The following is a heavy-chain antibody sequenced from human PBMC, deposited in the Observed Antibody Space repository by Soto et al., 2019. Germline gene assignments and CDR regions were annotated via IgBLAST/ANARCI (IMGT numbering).Heavy chain of an antibody. CDR3: ARVLFAYCSGGRCSLEY. D-gene: IGHD2-15*01. J-gene: IGHJ4*02. Sequence: QVQLVESGGGVVQPGRSLRLSCEASGFTLSSYGMHWVRQAPGKGLEWVAVIWSDGSKKYYADSVKGRFTISRDTSKNTLYLEMYSLRAEDTAVYYCARVLFAYCSGGRCSLEYWGQGTLVTVSS. V-gene: IGHV3-33*01. CDR2: IWSDGSKK. CDR1: GFTLSSYG.